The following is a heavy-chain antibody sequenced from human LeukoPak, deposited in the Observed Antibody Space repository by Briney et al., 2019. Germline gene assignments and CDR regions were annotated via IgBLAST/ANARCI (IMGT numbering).Heavy chain of an antibody. CDR3: ARGVRGVPGGRDAFDI. Sequence: GGSLRLSCAASGFTVSSNYMSWVRQAPGKGLEWVSVIYSGGSTYYADSVKGRFTISRDNSKNTLYLQMNSLRSDDTAVYYCARGVRGVPGGRDAFDIWGQGTMVTVSS. CDR2: IYSGGST. D-gene: IGHD3-10*02. CDR1: GFTVSSNY. J-gene: IGHJ3*02. V-gene: IGHV3-53*05.